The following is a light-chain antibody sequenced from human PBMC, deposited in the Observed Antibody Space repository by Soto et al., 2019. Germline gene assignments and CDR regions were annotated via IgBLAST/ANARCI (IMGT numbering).Light chain of an antibody. CDR1: QSVHNF. J-gene: IGKJ1*01. Sequence: EIVLTQSPGTLSLSPGERAALSFKASQSVHNFLAWYQQKPGQAPRLLIFATSRRATDIPDRFSGSGSGTDFTLAIRRLEPEDFAVYYCHQFGYSPRTFGQGTKVDIK. CDR2: ATS. V-gene: IGKV3-20*01. CDR3: HQFGYSPRT.